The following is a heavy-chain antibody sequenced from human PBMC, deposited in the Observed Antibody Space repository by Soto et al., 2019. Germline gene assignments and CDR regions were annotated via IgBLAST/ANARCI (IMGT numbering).Heavy chain of an antibody. D-gene: IGHD3-10*01. V-gene: IGHV4-59*08. CDR3: ARVDYYGSGSYRFYWFDP. Sequence: SDTLSLTCTVTGSSISSYYWSWIRQPPGEGLEWIGYIYYSGSTNYNPSLKSRVTISVDTSKNQFSLKLSSVTAADTAVYYCARVDYYGSGSYRFYWFDPWGQGTLVTVS. CDR2: IYYSGST. CDR1: GSSISSYY. J-gene: IGHJ5*02.